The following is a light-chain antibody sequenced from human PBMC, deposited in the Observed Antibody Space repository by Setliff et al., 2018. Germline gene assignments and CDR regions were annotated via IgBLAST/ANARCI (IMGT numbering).Light chain of an antibody. Sequence: VLTQPASVSGSPGQSITISCTGTSSDVGYYNYVSWYQQHPGKAPKLMIYEVSNRPSGVSNRFSVSKSGNTASLTISGLQAEDEADYYCSSYTSSSTRVFGTGTKVTVL. CDR2: EVS. CDR3: SSYTSSSTRV. V-gene: IGLV2-14*01. J-gene: IGLJ1*01. CDR1: SSDVGYYNY.